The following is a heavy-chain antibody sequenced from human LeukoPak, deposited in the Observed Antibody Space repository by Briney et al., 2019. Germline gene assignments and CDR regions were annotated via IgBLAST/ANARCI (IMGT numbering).Heavy chain of an antibody. V-gene: IGHV1-46*01. CDR3: ARESGLGIPDY. J-gene: IGHJ4*02. CDR1: GYTFTSYY. Sequence: ASVKVSCKASGYTFTSYYMHWVRQAPGQGLEWMGIINPSGGSTPHAQKFQGRVTMTRDTSTSTVYMEPRSLRSDDTAVYYCARESGLGIPDYWGQGTLVTVSS. CDR2: INPSGGST. D-gene: IGHD7-27*01.